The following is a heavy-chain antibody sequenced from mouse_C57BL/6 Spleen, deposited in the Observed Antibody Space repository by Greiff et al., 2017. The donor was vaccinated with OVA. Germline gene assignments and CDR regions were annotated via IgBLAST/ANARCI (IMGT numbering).Heavy chain of an antibody. CDR2: ISYDGSN. V-gene: IGHV3-6*01. D-gene: IGHD2-1*01. CDR1: GYSITSGYY. CDR3: AREGNPSYFDY. Sequence: VQLKQSGPGLVKPSQSLSLTCSVTGYSITSGYYWNWIRQFPGNKLEWMGYISYDGSNNYNPSLKNRISITRDTSKNQFFLKLNSVTTEDTATYYCAREGNPSYFDYWGQGTTLTVSS. J-gene: IGHJ2*01.